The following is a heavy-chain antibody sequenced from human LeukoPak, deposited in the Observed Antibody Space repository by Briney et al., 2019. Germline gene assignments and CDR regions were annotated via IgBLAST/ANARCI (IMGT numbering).Heavy chain of an antibody. Sequence: SETLSLTCTVSGGSISSYYWSWIRQPPGKGLEWIGYIYYSGSTNYNPSLKSRVTISVDTSKNQFSLKLSSVTAADTAVYYCAVDYYGSGAVDYWGQGTLVTVSS. CDR2: IYYSGST. J-gene: IGHJ4*02. D-gene: IGHD3-10*01. V-gene: IGHV4-59*08. CDR1: GGSISSYY. CDR3: AVDYYGSGAVDY.